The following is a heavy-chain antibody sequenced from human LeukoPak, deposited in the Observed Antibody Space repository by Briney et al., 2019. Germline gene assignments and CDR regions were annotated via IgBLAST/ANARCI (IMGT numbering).Heavy chain of an antibody. CDR1: GGSISSGGYS. J-gene: IGHJ4*02. V-gene: IGHV4-30-2*01. Sequence: PSQTLSLTCAVSGGSISSGGYSWSWIRQPPGTGLEWIGYIYHSGSTYYNPSLKSRVTISVDRSKNQFSLKLSSVTAADTAVYYCASAYYYDSSGYYDYWGQGTLVTVSS. CDR2: IYHSGST. D-gene: IGHD3-22*01. CDR3: ASAYYYDSSGYYDY.